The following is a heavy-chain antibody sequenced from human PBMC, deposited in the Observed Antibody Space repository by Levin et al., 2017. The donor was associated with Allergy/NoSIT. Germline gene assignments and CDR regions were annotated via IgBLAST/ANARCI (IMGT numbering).Heavy chain of an antibody. D-gene: IGHD1-26*01. J-gene: IGHJ6*02. Sequence: KPGGSLRLSCAASGFNFRSYSLHWVRQAPGKGLEWVSSISSSSAYIYYGDSVKGRFTISRDNANNSVFLHMTSLRGEDTAVYYCARVPPRSVTGYYGHSGVSSYYYGMDVWGQGTTVIVSS. CDR3: ARVPPRSVTGYYGHSGVSSYYYGMDV. CDR1: GFNFRSYS. CDR2: ISSSSAYI. V-gene: IGHV3-21*01.